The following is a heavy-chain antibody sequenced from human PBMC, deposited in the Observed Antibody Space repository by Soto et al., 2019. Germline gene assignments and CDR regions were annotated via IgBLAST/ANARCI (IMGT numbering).Heavy chain of an antibody. J-gene: IGHJ4*02. D-gene: IGHD3-22*01. Sequence: SETLSLTCTVSGGSISSYYWSWIRQPPGKGLEWIGYIYYSGSTNYNPSLKSRVTISVDTSKNQFSLKLSSVTAADTAVYYCARVFYYYDSSGYSARTFGYWGQGTLVTVSS. CDR1: GGSISSYY. V-gene: IGHV4-59*01. CDR2: IYYSGST. CDR3: ARVFYYYDSSGYSARTFGY.